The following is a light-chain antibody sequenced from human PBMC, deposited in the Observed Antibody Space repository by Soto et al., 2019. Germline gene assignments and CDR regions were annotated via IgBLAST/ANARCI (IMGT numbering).Light chain of an antibody. CDR2: DAS. CDR1: QSVGSY. V-gene: IGKV3-11*01. CDR3: QQRRRWPLT. J-gene: IGKJ4*01. Sequence: EIVLTQSPATLSLSPGEGATLSCRASQSVGSYLAWYQLKPGQAPRVLIYDASNRAADIPARFSGSGSGTDFPLTVSSLEPEDFAFYYCQQRRRWPLTFGGGTKVEIK.